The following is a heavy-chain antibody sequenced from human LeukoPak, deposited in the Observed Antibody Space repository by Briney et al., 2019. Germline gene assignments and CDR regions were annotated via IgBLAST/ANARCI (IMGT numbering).Heavy chain of an antibody. Sequence: GGSLSLSCAASGFTFSNAWMTWVRQAPGKGLEWVGHIRSKTDGGTTDYAPPVKGRFASSRDDSRNTLSLQMNSLKSEDTAVYYCAAGARGYAFDIWGQGTMVTVSS. CDR2: IRSKTDGGTT. CDR3: AAGARGYAFDI. J-gene: IGHJ3*02. V-gene: IGHV3-15*01. D-gene: IGHD3-10*01. CDR1: GFTFSNAW.